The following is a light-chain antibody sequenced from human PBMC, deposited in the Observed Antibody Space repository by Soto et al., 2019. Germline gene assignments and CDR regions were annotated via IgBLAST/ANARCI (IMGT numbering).Light chain of an antibody. Sequence: DVRMSQSPSTLSASAGDRVTITCRASQSISSWLAWYQQKPGKAPKLLIYDASSLESGVPSRFSGSGSGTEFTPTISSLQPDDFATYYCQQYNSYWTFGQGTKVDVK. V-gene: IGKV1-5*01. CDR3: QQYNSYWT. CDR1: QSISSW. CDR2: DAS. J-gene: IGKJ1*01.